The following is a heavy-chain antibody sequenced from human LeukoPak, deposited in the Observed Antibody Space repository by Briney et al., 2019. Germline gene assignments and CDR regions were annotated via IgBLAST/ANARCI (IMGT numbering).Heavy chain of an antibody. CDR2: IYTSGST. J-gene: IGHJ6*03. Sequence: SSQTLSLTCTVSGGSISSGSYYWSWIRQPAGKGLEWIGRIYTSGSTNYNPSLKSRVTISVDTSKNQFSLKLSSVTAADTAVYYCARVGYDILTGYYIPRYYYYYMDVWGKGTTVTISS. CDR1: GGSISSGSYY. V-gene: IGHV4-61*02. CDR3: ARVGYDILTGYYIPRYYYYYMDV. D-gene: IGHD3-9*01.